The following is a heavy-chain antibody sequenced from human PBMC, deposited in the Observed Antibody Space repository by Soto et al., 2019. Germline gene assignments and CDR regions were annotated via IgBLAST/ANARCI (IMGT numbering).Heavy chain of an antibody. D-gene: IGHD3-10*01. Sequence: QVQLQESGPGLVKPSQTLSLTCTVSGGSISSGGYYWSWIRQHPGKGLEWIGYIYYSGSTYYNPSLKCRVTISVDTSKNQFSLKLSSVTAADTAVYYCARGGSQYGSGSYYHPYYYGMDVWGQGTTVTVSS. J-gene: IGHJ6*02. CDR3: ARGGSQYGSGSYYHPYYYGMDV. CDR2: IYYSGST. V-gene: IGHV4-31*03. CDR1: GGSISSGGYY.